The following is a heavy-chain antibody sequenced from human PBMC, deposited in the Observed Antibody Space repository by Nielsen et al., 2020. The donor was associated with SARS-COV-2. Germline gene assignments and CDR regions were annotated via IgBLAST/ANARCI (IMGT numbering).Heavy chain of an antibody. D-gene: IGHD5-18*01. J-gene: IGHJ4*02. CDR1: GFTFSSYG. CDR2: ISYDGSNK. Sequence: GESLKISCAASGFTFSSYGMHWVRQAPGKGLEWVAVISYDGSNKYYADSVKGRFTISRDNSKNTPYLQMNSLRAEDTAVYYCAKAKGGYSYVDYWGQGTLVTVSS. V-gene: IGHV3-30*18. CDR3: AKAKGGYSYVDY.